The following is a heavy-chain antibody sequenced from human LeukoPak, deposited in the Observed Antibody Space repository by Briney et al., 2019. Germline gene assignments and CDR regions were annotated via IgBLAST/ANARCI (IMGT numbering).Heavy chain of an antibody. D-gene: IGHD2-15*01. CDR2: INPNSGGT. V-gene: IGHV1-2*02. J-gene: IGHJ4*02. Sequence: ASVKVSCKASGYTFTGYYMHWGRQAPGQGLEWMGWINPNSGGTNYAQKFQGRVTMTRDTSISTAYMELSRLRSDDTAVYYCAREYCSGGSCYPQLGYWGQGTLVTVSS. CDR3: AREYCSGGSCYPQLGY. CDR1: GYTFTGYY.